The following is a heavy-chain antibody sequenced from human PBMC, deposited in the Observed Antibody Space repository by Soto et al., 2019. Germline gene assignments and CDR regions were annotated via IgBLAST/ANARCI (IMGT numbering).Heavy chain of an antibody. CDR3: STEYTY. D-gene: IGHD2-2*02. CDR1: GFSLSDYA. V-gene: IGHV3-11*01. CDR2: ISSSGNTI. J-gene: IGHJ4*02. Sequence: GGSLRLSCVASGFSLSDYAVNWVRQAPGKGLEWVSYISSSGNTIYYADSVKGRFTISRDNAKKSLFLQMNSLRAEDTAVYYCSTEYTYWGLGTLVTVSS.